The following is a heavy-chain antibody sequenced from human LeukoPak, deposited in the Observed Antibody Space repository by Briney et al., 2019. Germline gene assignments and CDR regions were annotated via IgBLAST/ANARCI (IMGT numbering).Heavy chain of an antibody. J-gene: IGHJ4*02. CDR2: IYSGANT. CDR3: ARLGPYYFDS. D-gene: IGHD3-16*01. CDR1: GFIVSSMY. Sequence: GGSLRLSCAASGFIVSSMYMSWVRQAPGKGLEWVSVIYSGANTYYADSVQGRFTISRDTSRNTLYLQMNSLRAEDTAVYYCARLGPYYFDSWGQGTLVNVPS. V-gene: IGHV3-53*01.